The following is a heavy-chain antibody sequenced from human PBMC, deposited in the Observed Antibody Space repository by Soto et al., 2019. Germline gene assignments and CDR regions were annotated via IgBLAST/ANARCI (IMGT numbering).Heavy chain of an antibody. Sequence: SETLSLTCTVSGGSVSSGSYYWSWIRQPPGKGLEWIGYIYYSGSTNYNPSLKSRVTISVDTSKNQFSLKLSSVTAADTAVYYCASWRLVPRETGLDYWGQGTLVTVSS. CDR3: ASWRLVPRETGLDY. J-gene: IGHJ4*02. V-gene: IGHV4-61*01. CDR2: IYYSGST. D-gene: IGHD6-19*01. CDR1: GGSVSSGSYY.